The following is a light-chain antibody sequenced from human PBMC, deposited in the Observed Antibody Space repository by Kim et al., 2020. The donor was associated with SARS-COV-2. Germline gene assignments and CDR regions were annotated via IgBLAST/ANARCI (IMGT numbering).Light chain of an antibody. J-gene: IGLJ2*01. CDR3: QVWDSDSDHWV. Sequence: APRRMAWITCGGDRIGSKSVKWYQQKPGQDPVLVIYNDSDRPSGIPERFSGSNFGDTATLTISRVAAGDEADYYCQVWDSDSDHWVFGGGTQLTVL. V-gene: IGLV3-21*04. CDR1: RIGSKS. CDR2: NDS.